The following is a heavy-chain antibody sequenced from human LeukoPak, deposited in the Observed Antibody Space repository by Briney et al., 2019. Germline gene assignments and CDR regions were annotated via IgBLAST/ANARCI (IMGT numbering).Heavy chain of an antibody. CDR3: TKGTVWLPFDY. J-gene: IGHJ4*02. CDR1: GFTFSNYA. D-gene: IGHD5-18*01. CDR2: ISGSGGST. Sequence: GSLRLSCAASGFTFSNYAMSWARQAPGKGLEWVSAISGSGGSTYYADSVKGRFTISRDNSKNTLYLQMNSLRAEDTAVYYCTKGTVWLPFDYWGQGTLVTVSS. V-gene: IGHV3-23*01.